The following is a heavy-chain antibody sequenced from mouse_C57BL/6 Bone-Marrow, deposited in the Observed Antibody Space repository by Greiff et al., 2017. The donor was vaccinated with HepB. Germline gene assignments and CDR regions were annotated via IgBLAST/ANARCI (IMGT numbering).Heavy chain of an antibody. J-gene: IGHJ2*01. Sequence: QVQLKESGAELAKPGASVKLSCKASGYTFTSYWMHWVKQRPGQGLEWIGYINPSSGYTKYNQKFKDKATLTEDKSSSTAYMQLSSLPYEDSAVYYCASRGGGYYYGSEDDYWGQGTTLTVSS. V-gene: IGHV1-7*01. CDR2: INPSSGYT. D-gene: IGHD1-1*01. CDR1: GYTFTSYW. CDR3: ASRGGGYYYGSEDDY.